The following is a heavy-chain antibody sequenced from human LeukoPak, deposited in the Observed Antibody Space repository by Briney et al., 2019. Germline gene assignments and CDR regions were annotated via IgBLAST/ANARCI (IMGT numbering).Heavy chain of an antibody. Sequence: SETLSLTCTVSGGSVSSGSYYWSWIRQPPGKGLEWIGYIYYSGSTNYNPSLKSRVTISVDTSKNQFSLKLSSVTAADTAVYYCAKRNNPSSSSFIWFDPWGQGTLVTVSS. D-gene: IGHD6-6*01. CDR2: IYYSGST. CDR1: GGSVSSGSYY. V-gene: IGHV4-61*01. CDR3: AKRNNPSSSSFIWFDP. J-gene: IGHJ5*02.